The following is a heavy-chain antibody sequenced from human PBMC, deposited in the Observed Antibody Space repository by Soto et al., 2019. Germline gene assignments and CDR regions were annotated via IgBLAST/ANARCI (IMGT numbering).Heavy chain of an antibody. CDR3: ARGHSSGWIDY. CDR1: GGTFSSYA. V-gene: IGHV1-69*11. CDR2: IISILNTP. Sequence: QVQLVQSGAEVKKPGSSVKVFCKASGGTFSSYAISWVRQAPGQGLEWMGGIISILNTPNYAQKFQGRVTITADESTSTAYMELSSLTSEDTAVYYCARGHSSGWIDYWGQGTLVTVSS. D-gene: IGHD6-19*01. J-gene: IGHJ4*02.